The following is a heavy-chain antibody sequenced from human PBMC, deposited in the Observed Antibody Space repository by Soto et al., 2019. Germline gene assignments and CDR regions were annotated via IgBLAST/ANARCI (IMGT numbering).Heavy chain of an antibody. D-gene: IGHD4-17*01. CDR2: IYYSGST. J-gene: IGHJ3*02. CDR1: GGSISSYY. V-gene: IGHV4-59*08. CDR3: ARHPDYGDYGGAFDI. Sequence: PSETLSLTCTVSGGSISSYYWSWIRQPPGKGLEWIGYIYYSGSTNYNPSLKSRVTISVDTSKNQFSLKLRSVTAADTAVYYCARHPDYGDYGGAFDIWGQGTMVTVSS.